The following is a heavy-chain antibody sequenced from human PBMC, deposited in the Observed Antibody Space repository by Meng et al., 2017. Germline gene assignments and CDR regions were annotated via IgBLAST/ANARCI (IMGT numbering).Heavy chain of an antibody. CDR2: ISAYNGNT. Sequence: QVQLVESGAEVKNPGASVKVSCKASGYTFTSYGISWVRQAPGQGLEWMGWISAYNGNTNYAQKLQGRVTMTTDTSTSTAYMELRSLRSDDTAVYYCARSIPKYYDFWSGYSDYWGQGTLVTVSS. CDR3: ARSIPKYYDFWSGYSDY. J-gene: IGHJ4*02. D-gene: IGHD3-3*01. CDR1: GYTFTSYG. V-gene: IGHV1-18*01.